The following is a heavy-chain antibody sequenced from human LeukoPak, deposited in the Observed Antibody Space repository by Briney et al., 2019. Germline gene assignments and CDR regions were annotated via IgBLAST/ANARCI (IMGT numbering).Heavy chain of an antibody. D-gene: IGHD1-14*01. CDR3: ATETNGRHYDY. Sequence: GGSLRLSCTASGLTFSTSGFNWVRQAPGKGLVWVASIGPTGSDRYHADSIKGRFTISRDNANNFLYLQMNSLRAEDTAVYYCATETNGRHYDYWGQGTPLTVSS. CDR2: IGPTGSDR. CDR1: GLTFSTSG. V-gene: IGHV3-21*06. J-gene: IGHJ4*02.